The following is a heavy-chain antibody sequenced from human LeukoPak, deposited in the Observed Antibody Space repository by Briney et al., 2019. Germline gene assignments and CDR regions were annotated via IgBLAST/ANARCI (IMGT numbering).Heavy chain of an antibody. CDR1: GFTFKNHA. CDR2: ISGPGDST. V-gene: IGHV3-23*01. Sequence: GGSLRLSCSTSGFTFKNHAMGWVRQAPGKGLEWVSGISGPGDSTYYADSVKGRFIISRGNSKNTLYLQMDGLRGEDTAVYFCAKGAKLWKTYYFDYWGQGTLVTVSS. J-gene: IGHJ4*02. D-gene: IGHD5-18*01. CDR3: AKGAKLWKTYYFDY.